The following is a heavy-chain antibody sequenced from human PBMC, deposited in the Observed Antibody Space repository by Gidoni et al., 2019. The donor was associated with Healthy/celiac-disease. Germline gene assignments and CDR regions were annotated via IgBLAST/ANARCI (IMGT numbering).Heavy chain of an antibody. V-gene: IGHV4-59*01. CDR3: ARAGTTRGDWFDP. D-gene: IGHD1-7*01. CDR1: GGSISSYY. J-gene: IGHJ5*02. CDR2: IYYSGST. Sequence: QVQLQESGPGLVKPSETLSLTCTVSGGSISSYYWSWIRQPPGKGLEWIGYIYYSGSTNYNPSLKSRGTISVDTSKNQFSLKLSSVTAADTAVYYCARAGTTRGDWFDPWGQGTLVTVSS.